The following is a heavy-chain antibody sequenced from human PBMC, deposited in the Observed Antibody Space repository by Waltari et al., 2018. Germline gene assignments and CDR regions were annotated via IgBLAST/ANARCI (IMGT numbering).Heavy chain of an antibody. CDR3: ARDSDYYDSSGYGNWFDP. J-gene: IGHJ5*02. CDR2: INAPHGST. V-gene: IGHV1-3*01. D-gene: IGHD3-22*01. Sequence: QVQLVQSGAEVKKPGASVKVSCKTSGYTFSIYGLHWVRQAPGQGLEWMGWINAPHGSTKYSQKFQGRLTITRDTSASTIYMELSSLRSEDTAMYYCARDSDYYDSSGYGNWFDPWGQGTLVTVSS. CDR1: GYTFSIYG.